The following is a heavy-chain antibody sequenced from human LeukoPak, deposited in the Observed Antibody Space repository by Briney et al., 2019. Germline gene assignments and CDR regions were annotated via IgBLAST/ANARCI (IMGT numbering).Heavy chain of an antibody. Sequence: GGSLRLSCAASGFTFSNYDMSWVRQAPGKGLEWVSAISGSGGSTYYADSVKGRFTISRDNSKNTLYLQMNSLRAEDTAVYYCAKDKGEMATSCYDYWGQGALVTVSS. V-gene: IGHV3-23*01. J-gene: IGHJ4*02. CDR3: AKDKGEMATSCYDY. CDR1: GFTFSNYD. D-gene: IGHD5-24*01. CDR2: ISGSGGST.